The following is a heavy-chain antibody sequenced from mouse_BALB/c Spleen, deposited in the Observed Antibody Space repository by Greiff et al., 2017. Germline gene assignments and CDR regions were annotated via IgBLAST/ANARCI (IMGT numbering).Heavy chain of an antibody. CDR2: ILPGSGST. J-gene: IGHJ3*01. CDR1: GYTFSSYW. Sequence: VQLQQSGAELMKPGASVKISCKATGYTFSSYWIEWVKQRPGHGLEWIGEILPGSGSTNYNEKFKGKATFTADTSSNTAYMQLSSLTSEDSAVYYCARTYYYGPLGYWGQGTLVTVSA. V-gene: IGHV1-9*01. D-gene: IGHD1-1*01. CDR3: ARTYYYGPLGY.